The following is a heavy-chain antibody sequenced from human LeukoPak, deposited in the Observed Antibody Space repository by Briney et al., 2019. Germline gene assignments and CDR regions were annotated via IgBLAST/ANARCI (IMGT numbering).Heavy chain of an antibody. CDR2: IGSSGSVI. J-gene: IGHJ3*02. V-gene: IGHV3-48*03. D-gene: IGHD1-26*01. Sequence: GGSLRLSCAASGFTFSNYEMNWFRQAPGKGLEWVSYIGSSGSVIYYTDSVKGRFTISRDNAKNSLYLQMNSLRVEETAIYYCARGTDSGTTTRGGAFEIWGQGTMVTVSS. CDR3: ARGTDSGTTTRGGAFEI. CDR1: GFTFSNYE.